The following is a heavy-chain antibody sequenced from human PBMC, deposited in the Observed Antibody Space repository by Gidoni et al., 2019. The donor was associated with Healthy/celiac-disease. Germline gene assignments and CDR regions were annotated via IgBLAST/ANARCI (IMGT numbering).Heavy chain of an antibody. V-gene: IGHV3-48*01. CDR1: EFTFRSDS. Sequence: EVQLVESGGGLVQPGGSLRLSCAADEFTFRSDSLHWVRQAPGKGLEWVSYISSSSSTINYADSVKGRFTISRDNAKNSLYLQMNSLRAEDTAVYYCARDFYCSGGSCYSVGDAFDIWGQGTMVTVSS. CDR2: ISSSSSTI. D-gene: IGHD2-15*01. CDR3: ARDFYCSGGSCYSVGDAFDI. J-gene: IGHJ3*02.